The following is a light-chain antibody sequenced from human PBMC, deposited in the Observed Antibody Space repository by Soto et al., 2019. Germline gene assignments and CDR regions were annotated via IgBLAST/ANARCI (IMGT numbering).Light chain of an antibody. Sequence: DIQMTQSPSTLSASVGDRVTITCRASQSISSWLAWYQQKPGKAPKLLIYKASSLESGVPSRFIGSGSGTEFTLTISSLQPDDFATYYCQQYGTFGQGTKVEIK. CDR1: QSISSW. V-gene: IGKV1-5*03. CDR2: KAS. CDR3: QQYGT. J-gene: IGKJ1*01.